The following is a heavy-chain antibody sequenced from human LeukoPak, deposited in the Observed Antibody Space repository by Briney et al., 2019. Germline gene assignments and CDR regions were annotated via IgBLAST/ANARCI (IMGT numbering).Heavy chain of an antibody. J-gene: IGHJ4*02. CDR3: ARDPGLRYMKYYFDY. V-gene: IGHV1-46*01. D-gene: IGHD3-9*01. CDR2: VNPRGGST. CDR1: GYTFTSHF. Sequence: ASVKVSCKASGYTFTSHFMHWVRQAPGQGLEWMGIVNPRGGSTSYTQKFQGRVTMTRDMSTSTVYMELSSLRSEDTAVYYCARDPGLRYMKYYFDYWGQGTLVTVSS.